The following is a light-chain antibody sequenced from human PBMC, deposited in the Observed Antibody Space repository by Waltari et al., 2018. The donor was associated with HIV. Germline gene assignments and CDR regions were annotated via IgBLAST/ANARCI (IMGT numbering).Light chain of an antibody. CDR1: QSVSSN. J-gene: IGKJ2*01. CDR2: GAS. CDR3: QHYDT. V-gene: IGKV3-20*01. Sequence: IVLTQSPGTLSLSPGERATLSCRASQSVSSNLAWYQQKPGQAPRLLIYGASNRATGVPDRFSGSGSGTDFTLTISRLEPGDSAVYYCQHYDTFGQGTKVEI.